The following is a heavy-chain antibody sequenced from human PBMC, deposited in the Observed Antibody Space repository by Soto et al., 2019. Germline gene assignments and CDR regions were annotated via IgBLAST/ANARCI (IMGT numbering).Heavy chain of an antibody. V-gene: IGHV1-8*01. CDR2: MNPKTGNT. J-gene: IGHJ5*02. D-gene: IGHD3-10*01. Sequence: QVQLIQSGAEVKKPGASVRVSCKTSGYTFTNYDINWLRRAPGQGLEWVGWMNPKTGNTGYAPKLQGRVTMTRNNSMNTAYLELSSLNFEDTPVYYCARVRPFIIVAGMPRVDPWGQGTLVTVTS. CDR1: GYTFTNYD. CDR3: ARVRPFIIVAGMPRVDP.